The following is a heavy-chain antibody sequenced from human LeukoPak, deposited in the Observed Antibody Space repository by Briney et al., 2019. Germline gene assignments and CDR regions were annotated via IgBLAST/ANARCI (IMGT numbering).Heavy chain of an antibody. D-gene: IGHD1/OR15-1a*01. CDR2: IDSDGSGT. CDR3: STVEHF. V-gene: IGHV3-74*01. CDR1: GLTPSGYW. J-gene: IGHJ4*02. Sequence: GSLRLSCSASGLTPSGYWMHWVRPIPGKGLVWVSRIDSDGSGTSYADSVKGRFTISRDDVKNMLYLQMNSLRVEDTGLYYCSTVEHFWGQGTLVTVSS.